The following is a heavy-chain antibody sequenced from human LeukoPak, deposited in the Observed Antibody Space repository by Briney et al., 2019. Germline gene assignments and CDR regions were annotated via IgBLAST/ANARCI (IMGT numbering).Heavy chain of an antibody. J-gene: IGHJ4*02. Sequence: ASVKVSCKASGYTFTSYDINWVRQATGQGLEWMGWMNPNSGNTGYAQKFQGRVTMTRNTSISTAYMELSRLRSDDTAVYYCARDRRAARGFDYWGQGTLVTVSS. V-gene: IGHV1-8*01. CDR3: ARDRRAARGFDY. D-gene: IGHD6-6*01. CDR2: MNPNSGNT. CDR1: GYTFTSYD.